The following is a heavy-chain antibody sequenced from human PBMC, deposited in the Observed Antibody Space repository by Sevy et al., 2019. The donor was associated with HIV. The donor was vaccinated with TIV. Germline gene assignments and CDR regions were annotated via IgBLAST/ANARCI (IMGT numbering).Heavy chain of an antibody. CDR1: SYSLTQLS. D-gene: IGHD3-22*01. CDR3: ATTKDYYDSSGSPFDY. Sequence: ASVKVSCKVSSYSLTQLSMHWVRQAPGKGLEWMGSFEPEDGETFYAQMVQGRVTLTEDTSTDTAYMELRSLRSEDTAIYYCATTKDYYDSSGSPFDYWGQGTLVTVSS. J-gene: IGHJ4*02. V-gene: IGHV1-24*01. CDR2: FEPEDGET.